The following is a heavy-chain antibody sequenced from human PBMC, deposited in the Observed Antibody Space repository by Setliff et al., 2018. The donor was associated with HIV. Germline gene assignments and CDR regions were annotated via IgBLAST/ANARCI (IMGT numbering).Heavy chain of an antibody. V-gene: IGHV4-38-2*02. CDR1: GYSISSDYY. D-gene: IGHD2-21*02. CDR2: IYHSGST. J-gene: IGHJ3*02. Sequence: PSETLSLTCTVSGYSISSDYYWGWIRQPPGKGLEWIGNIYHSGSTYYNPSLKSRVTISVDTSKNQFSLKLSSVTAADTAVYYCARCGGFGGDCYYAFDIWGQGTMVTVSS. CDR3: ARCGGFGGDCYYAFDI.